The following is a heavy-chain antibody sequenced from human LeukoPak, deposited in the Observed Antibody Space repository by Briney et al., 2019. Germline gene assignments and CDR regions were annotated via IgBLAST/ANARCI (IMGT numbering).Heavy chain of an antibody. V-gene: IGHV3-23*01. J-gene: IGHJ4*02. CDR3: AKDAAGPEY. CDR1: GLTFSDYS. CDR2: ISAGGGST. D-gene: IGHD6-13*01. Sequence: GGSLRLSCAASGLTFSDYSMTWVRQAPGKGLFWVSGISAGGGSTYYADSVKGRFSISRDNSRNTLYLQMNSPRAEDTAVYYCAKDAAGPEYWGQGTLVTVSS.